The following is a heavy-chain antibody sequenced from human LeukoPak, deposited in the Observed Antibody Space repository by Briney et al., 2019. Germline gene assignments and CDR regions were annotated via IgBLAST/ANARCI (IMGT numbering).Heavy chain of an antibody. D-gene: IGHD5-18*01. CDR2: IYSSVST. CDR3: ARDPRRGYSYGYYFDY. J-gene: IGHJ4*02. CDR1: GDSINDHY. V-gene: IGHV4-59*11. Sequence: SETLSLTCTVSGDSINDHYWSWIRQPPGEGLEWIAYIYSSVSTNYNPSLKSRVTISVDTSKNQFSLKLSSVTAADTAVYYCARDPRRGYSYGYYFDYWGQGALVTVSS.